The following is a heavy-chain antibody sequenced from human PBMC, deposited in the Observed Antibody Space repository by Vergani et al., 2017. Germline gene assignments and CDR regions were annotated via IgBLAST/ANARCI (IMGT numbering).Heavy chain of an antibody. J-gene: IGHJ1*01. CDR1: GGSISSSSYY. CDR2: IYYSWST. Sequence: QLQLQESGPGLVKPSETLSLTCTVSGGSISSSSYYWGWIRQPPGKGLEWIGSIYYSWSTYYNPSLKSRVTLSVDTSKNQFSLKLSSVTAADTAVYYCARLGRCSGGSCYSEYFQHWGQGTLVTVSS. D-gene: IGHD2-15*01. V-gene: IGHV4-39*01. CDR3: ARLGRCSGGSCYSEYFQH.